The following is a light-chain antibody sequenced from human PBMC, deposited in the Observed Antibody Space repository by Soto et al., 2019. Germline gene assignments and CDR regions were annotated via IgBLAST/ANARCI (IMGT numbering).Light chain of an antibody. CDR3: QQYDGPPLT. CDR2: DAS. V-gene: IGKV3-11*01. J-gene: IGKJ3*01. Sequence: EIVMTQSPATLSVSPGERATLSCRASQSVNTYLAWYQQNPGQAPRLLIHDASNRATGIPARFSGSGSGTDFVLTINRLEPEDSAVYFCQQYDGPPLTFGPGTKVDIK. CDR1: QSVNTY.